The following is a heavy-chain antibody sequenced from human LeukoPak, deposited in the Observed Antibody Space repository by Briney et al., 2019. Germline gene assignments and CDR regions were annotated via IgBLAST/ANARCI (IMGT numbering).Heavy chain of an antibody. V-gene: IGHV3-23*01. D-gene: IGHD6-19*01. Sequence: GGSLRLSCAASGFTFSSYAMSWVRQAPGKGLEWVSAISGSGGSTYYSDSVKGRFTISRENSKNTLYLQMNSLRAEDTAVYYCAKDIGIAVADWGFDYWGQGTLVTVSS. CDR2: ISGSGGST. J-gene: IGHJ4*02. CDR1: GFTFSSYA. CDR3: AKDIGIAVADWGFDY.